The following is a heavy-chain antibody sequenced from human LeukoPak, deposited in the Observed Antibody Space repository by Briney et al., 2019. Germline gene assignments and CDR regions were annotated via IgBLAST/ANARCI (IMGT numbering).Heavy chain of an antibody. CDR2: INPDGSIR. CDR3: AREARVGGALQY. D-gene: IGHD1-26*01. V-gene: IGHV3-74*03. Sequence: GGSLRLSCAASGRTFSTYWMHWVRQAPGKGLAWVARINPDGSIRTYANSVQGRVTISRDTAKDTLFLQMNSLRAEDTAVYYCAREARVGGALQYWGQGTPVTVSS. J-gene: IGHJ4*02. CDR1: GRTFSTYW.